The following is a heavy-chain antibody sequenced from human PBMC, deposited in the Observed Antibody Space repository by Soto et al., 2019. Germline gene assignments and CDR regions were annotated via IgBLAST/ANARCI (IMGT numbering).Heavy chain of an antibody. CDR1: GGSFSGGGYY. CDR3: ARTSIFGVVLNAFDI. CDR2: ISYSGST. Sequence: SETLSLTCTVSGGSFSGGGYYWSWIRQHPGKGLEWMGYISYSGSTKYKPSLQSRITISVETSKNQFSLRLTSVTAADTAIYFCARTSIFGVVLNAFDIWGQGTLVTVSS. J-gene: IGHJ3*02. D-gene: IGHD3-3*01. V-gene: IGHV4-31*03.